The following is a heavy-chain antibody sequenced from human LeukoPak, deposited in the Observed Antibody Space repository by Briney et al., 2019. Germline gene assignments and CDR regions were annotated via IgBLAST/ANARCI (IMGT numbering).Heavy chain of an antibody. J-gene: IGHJ4*02. CDR2: IIPIFGTA. D-gene: IGHD6-19*01. CDR1: GGTFSSYA. CDR3: ARENGGWYYFDY. V-gene: IGHV1-69*05. Sequence: SSVKVSCEASGGTFSSYAISWVRQATGQGLEWMGGIIPIFGTANYAQKFQGRVTITTDESTSTAYMELSSLRSEDTAVYYCARENGGWYYFDYWGQGTLVTVSS.